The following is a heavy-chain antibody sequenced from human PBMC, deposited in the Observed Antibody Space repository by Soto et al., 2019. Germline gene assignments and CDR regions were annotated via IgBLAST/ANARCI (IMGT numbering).Heavy chain of an antibody. CDR1: GYTFTSYA. D-gene: IGHD6-19*01. J-gene: IGHJ5*02. CDR2: INAGNGNT. Sequence: QVQLVQSGAEVKKPGASVKVSCKASGYTFTSYAMHWVRQAPGQRLEWMGWINAGNGNTKYSQKFQGRVTITRDTSASTDYMELSSLRSEDTAVYCCARGVAGTLHWFDPWGQGTLVTVAS. CDR3: ARGVAGTLHWFDP. V-gene: IGHV1-3*01.